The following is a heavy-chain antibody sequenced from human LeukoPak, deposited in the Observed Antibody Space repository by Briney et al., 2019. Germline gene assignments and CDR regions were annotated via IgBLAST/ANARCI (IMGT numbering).Heavy chain of an antibody. CDR3: AKAGAVVVVAAKYFDY. J-gene: IGHJ4*02. CDR1: GFIFDDYA. V-gene: IGHV3-9*01. D-gene: IGHD2-15*01. CDR2: ISWNSGSI. Sequence: QAGRSLRLSCAASGFIFDDYAMHWVRQAPGKGLEWVSGISWNSGSIGYADSVKGRFTISRDIFKNTVYLQMNSLRAEDTAVYYCAKAGAVVVVAAKYFDYWGQGTLVTVSS.